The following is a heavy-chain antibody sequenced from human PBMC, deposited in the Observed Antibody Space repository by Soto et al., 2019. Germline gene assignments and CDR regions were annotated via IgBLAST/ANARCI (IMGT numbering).Heavy chain of an antibody. CDR1: GYPFGTYA. V-gene: IGHV1-18*04. CDR3: ARTYNWNSEGFDH. CDR2: ISTNSGNT. D-gene: IGHD1-7*01. J-gene: IGHJ4*03. Sequence: GASVKVSCKASGYPFGTYAITWVRQAPGQGLEWVGWISTNSGNTYYAQNFQGRVTLTTDTSTTTAYMEFRSLTSDDTAIYYCARTYNWNSEGFDHWGQGTTVTVSS.